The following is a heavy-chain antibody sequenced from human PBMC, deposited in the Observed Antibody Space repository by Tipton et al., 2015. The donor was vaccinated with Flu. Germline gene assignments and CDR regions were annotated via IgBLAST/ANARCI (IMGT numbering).Heavy chain of an antibody. V-gene: IGHV4-4*07. Sequence: TLSLTCTVSGDSMNSYYWNWIRQPAGKGLEWIGRIYASGSTTYNPSLKSRVTMSLDTSEKQFSLKLRSVPAADTAVYFCASTSNVGRGIDPIFDYWGQGTLATVSS. CDR1: GDSMNSYY. CDR3: ASTSNVGRGIDPIFDY. CDR2: IYASGST. D-gene: IGHD3-10*01. J-gene: IGHJ4*02.